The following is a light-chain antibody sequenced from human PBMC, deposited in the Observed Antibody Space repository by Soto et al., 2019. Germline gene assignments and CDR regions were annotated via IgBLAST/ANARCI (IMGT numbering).Light chain of an antibody. CDR3: RKYTNAART. CDR1: QGIGNY. CDR2: SAS. Sequence: DSKMTQSPSSLPASGGDGVTVXXRASQGIGNYLDWYQEKPGTVPQXLRDSASPLQSRGPSLFSGGGSGAYFTLTSSSLHPAAVASYLCRKYTNAARTFGGGTKVEIK. J-gene: IGKJ4*01. V-gene: IGKV1-27*01.